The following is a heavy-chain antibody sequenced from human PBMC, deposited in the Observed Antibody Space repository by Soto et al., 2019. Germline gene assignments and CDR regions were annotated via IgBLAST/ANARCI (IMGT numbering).Heavy chain of an antibody. D-gene: IGHD6-13*01. J-gene: IGHJ4*02. CDR3: ARLTLQQLVPGRYFDY. CDR1: GGSISSINW. Sequence: SETLSLTCAVSGGSISSINWWSWVRQPPGKGLEWIGEIYHSGSTNYNPSLKSRVTISVDKSKNQFSLKLSSVTAADTAVYYCARLTLQQLVPGRYFDYWGQGTLVTVSS. V-gene: IGHV4-4*02. CDR2: IYHSGST.